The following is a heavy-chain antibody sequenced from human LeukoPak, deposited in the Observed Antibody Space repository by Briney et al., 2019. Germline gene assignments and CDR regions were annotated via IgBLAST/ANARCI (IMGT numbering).Heavy chain of an antibody. V-gene: IGHV4-4*02. D-gene: IGHD6-19*01. CDR2: ISLSGLT. CDR3: ARLSVSGYYYFDY. CDR1: GGSISSTNW. J-gene: IGHJ4*02. Sequence: SETLSLTCGVSGGSISSTNWWSWVRQPPGQGLEWIGEISLSGLTNYNPSLKSRVTMSLDKSKNHLSLNLTSVTAADTAVYYCARLSVSGYYYFDYWGQGTLVTVSS.